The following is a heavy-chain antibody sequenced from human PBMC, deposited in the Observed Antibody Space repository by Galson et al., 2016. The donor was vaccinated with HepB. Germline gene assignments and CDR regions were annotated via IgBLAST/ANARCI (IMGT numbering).Heavy chain of an antibody. CDR3: ATGDDFRTGYPHYFDS. Sequence: SLRLSCAASGIAFSTYAMSWVRQAPGKGLEWVSSISGSGLNTYYAVSVKDRFTISRDNSNDTLFLQMNSLRAEETAVYFCATGDDFRTGYPHYFDSWGQGTLVTVSS. J-gene: IGHJ4*02. CDR1: GIAFSTYA. D-gene: IGHD3/OR15-3a*01. V-gene: IGHV3-23*01. CDR2: ISGSGLNT.